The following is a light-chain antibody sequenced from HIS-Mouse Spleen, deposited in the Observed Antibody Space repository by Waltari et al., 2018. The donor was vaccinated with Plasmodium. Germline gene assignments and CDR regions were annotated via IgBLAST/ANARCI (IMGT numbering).Light chain of an antibody. CDR2: DVS. J-gene: IGLJ1*01. Sequence: QSALTQPRPVSGSPGQSVTISCTGTSSDVGGYNYVSWYQQHPGKAPKLMIYDVSKRPSGVPDRFSGSKSCNTASLTISGLQAEDEADYYCCSYAGSYTYVVGTGTKVTVL. CDR3: CSYAGSYTYV. V-gene: IGLV2-11*01. CDR1: SSDVGGYNY.